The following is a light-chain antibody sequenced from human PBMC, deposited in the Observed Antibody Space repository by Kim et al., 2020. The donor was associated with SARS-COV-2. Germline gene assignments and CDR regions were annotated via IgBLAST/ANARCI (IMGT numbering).Light chain of an antibody. CDR2: TNI. J-gene: IGLJ2*01. CDR1: TSTSGACSD. Sequence: RVTLSCTGSTSTSGACSDVHWYQQLPGAAPNLLIYTNINRPSGVPDRFFGSKSGTSASLAITGLQAADEADYYCQSYDSSLGGSVFGGGTQLTVL. CDR3: QSYDSSLGGSV. V-gene: IGLV1-40*01.